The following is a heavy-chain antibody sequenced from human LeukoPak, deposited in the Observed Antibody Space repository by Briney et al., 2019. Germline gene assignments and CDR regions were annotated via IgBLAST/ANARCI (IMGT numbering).Heavy chain of an antibody. CDR2: ISPSTGVT. Sequence: ASVKVSCKASGYIFINYGISWVRQAPGQGLEWMGWISPSTGVTKYAQKFWDTITLTTETSTSTAYMELRSLRSDDTAVYYCARDWNCTTTTCYNCFDPWGQGTLVTVSS. J-gene: IGHJ5*02. CDR1: GYIFINYG. D-gene: IGHD2-8*01. CDR3: ARDWNCTTTTCYNCFDP. V-gene: IGHV1-18*01.